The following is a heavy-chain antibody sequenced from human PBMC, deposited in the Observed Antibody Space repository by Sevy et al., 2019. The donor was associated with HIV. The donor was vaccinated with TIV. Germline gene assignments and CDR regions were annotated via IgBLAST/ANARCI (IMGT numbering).Heavy chain of an antibody. V-gene: IGHV3-11*01. CDR3: ARGGLMVRGIMGGFFDP. J-gene: IGHJ5*02. CDR2: ISSSGSSV. D-gene: IGHD3-10*01. Sequence: GGSLRLSCAASGFTFSDYYMTWIRQAPGKGLEWVSYISSSGSSVYYADSVKGRFTISRANAKNALHLQMNSLRAEDTAVYYCARGGLMVRGIMGGFFDPWGQGTLVTVSS. CDR1: GFTFSDYY.